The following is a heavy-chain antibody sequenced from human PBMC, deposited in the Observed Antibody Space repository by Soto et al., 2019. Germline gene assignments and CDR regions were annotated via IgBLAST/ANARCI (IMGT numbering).Heavy chain of an antibody. J-gene: IGHJ5*02. Sequence: GGSLRLSCAASGFTFSSYAMSWVRQAPGKGLEWVSAISGSGGSTYYADSVKGRFTISRDNSKNTLYLQMNSLRAEDTAVYYCAKGSAGGNSSAWFDPWGQGTLVTVSS. CDR3: AKGSAGGNSSAWFDP. D-gene: IGHD2-21*02. CDR2: ISGSGGST. V-gene: IGHV3-23*01. CDR1: GFTFSSYA.